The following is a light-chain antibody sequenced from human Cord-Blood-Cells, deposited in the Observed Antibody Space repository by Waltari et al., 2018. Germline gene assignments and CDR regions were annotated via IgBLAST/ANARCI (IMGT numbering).Light chain of an antibody. CDR1: SSDVGGFNY. Sequence: QSALTQPASVSGSPGQSITISCTGTSSDVGGFNYASWYQQHPGKAPNLMIYDVSKWPSGVSTRFSASKSGNTASLTISGLQAEDEADYYCSSYTSSSTWVFGGGTKLTVL. J-gene: IGLJ3*02. V-gene: IGLV2-14*01. CDR3: SSYTSSSTWV. CDR2: DVS.